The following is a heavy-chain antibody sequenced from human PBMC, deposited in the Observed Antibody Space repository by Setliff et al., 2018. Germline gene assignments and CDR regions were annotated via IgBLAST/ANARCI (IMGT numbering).Heavy chain of an antibody. V-gene: IGHV1-69*13. CDR2: IMPLFDTA. CDR1: GGTFNGYA. D-gene: IGHD5-12*01. CDR3: ARGNPAERYEY. Sequence: SVKVSCKASGGTFNGYAISWVRQAPGQGLEWMGGIMPLFDTANYAQKFQGRVTITADESTNTAYMELSSLRFDDTAVYYCARGNPAERYEYWGQGTLVTVSS. J-gene: IGHJ1*01.